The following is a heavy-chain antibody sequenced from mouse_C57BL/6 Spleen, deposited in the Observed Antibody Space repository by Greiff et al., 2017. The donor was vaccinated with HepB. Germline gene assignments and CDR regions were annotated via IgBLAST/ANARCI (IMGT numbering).Heavy chain of an antibody. CDR2: IRLKSDNYAT. CDR3: TGGSFAY. CDR1: GFTFSNYW. J-gene: IGHJ3*01. V-gene: IGHV6-3*01. Sequence: QSGGGLVQPGGSMKLSCVASGFTFSNYWMNWVRQSPEKGLEWVAQIRLKSDNYATHYAESVKGRFTISRDDSKSSVYLQMNNLRAEDTGIYYCTGGSFAYWGQGTLVTVSA. D-gene: IGHD1-2*01.